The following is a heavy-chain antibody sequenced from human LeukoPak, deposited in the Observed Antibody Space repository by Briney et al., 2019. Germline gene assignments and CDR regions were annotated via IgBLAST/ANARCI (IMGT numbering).Heavy chain of an antibody. J-gene: IGHJ5*02. D-gene: IGHD3-22*01. CDR2: INPSGGST. CDR3: ARGQYYYDSSGLAGNNWFDP. V-gene: IGHV1-46*01. CDR1: GYTFTSYY. Sequence: GASVKVSCKASGYTFTSYYMHWVRQAPGQGLEWMGIINPSGGSTNYAQKFQGRVTMTRDTSTSTVYMELSSLRSEDTAVYYCARGQYYYDSSGLAGNNWFDPWGQGTLVTVSS.